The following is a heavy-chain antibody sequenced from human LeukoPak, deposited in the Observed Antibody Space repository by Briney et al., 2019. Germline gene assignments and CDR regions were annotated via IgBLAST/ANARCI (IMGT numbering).Heavy chain of an antibody. Sequence: SETLSLTCAVSGGSISSSNWWGWVRQPPGKGLEWIGEIYHSGSTNYNPSLKGRVTISVDKSKNQFSLKLSSVTAADTAVYYRASSGYSGYDFLVYWGQGTLVTVSS. V-gene: IGHV4-4*02. CDR3: ASSGYSGYDFLVY. CDR2: IYHSGST. J-gene: IGHJ4*02. D-gene: IGHD5-12*01. CDR1: GGSISSSNW.